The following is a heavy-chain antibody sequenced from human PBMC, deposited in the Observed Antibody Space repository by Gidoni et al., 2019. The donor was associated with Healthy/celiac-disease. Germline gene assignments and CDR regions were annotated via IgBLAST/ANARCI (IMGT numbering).Heavy chain of an antibody. CDR1: GFTFSSYA. CDR3: AKSPPPDDFWSGYPYYFDY. V-gene: IGHV3-23*01. CDR2: ISGSGGST. J-gene: IGHJ4*02. Sequence: VQPGGSLRLSCAASGFTFSSYAMSWVRQAPGKGLEWVSAISGSGGSTYYADSVKGRFTISSDNSKNTLYLQMNSLRAEDTAVYYCAKSPPPDDFWSGYPYYFDYWGQGTLVTVSS. D-gene: IGHD3-3*01.